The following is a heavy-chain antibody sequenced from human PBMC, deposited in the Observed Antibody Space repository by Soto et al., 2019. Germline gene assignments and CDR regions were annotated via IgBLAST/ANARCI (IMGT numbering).Heavy chain of an antibody. CDR3: DRVPDY. V-gene: IGHV4-30-2*01. CDR2: MYHSGST. CDR1: GGSISSGGYS. J-gene: IGHJ4*02. Sequence: QLQLQESGSGLVTPSQTLSLTCAVSGGSISSGGYSWSWIRQPPGKGLEWIGYMYHSGSTYYHQSLKSRVPISIDRSKNQFSLKLSSVTAADTAVYYCDRVPDYRGQGILVTVSS. D-gene: IGHD2-2*01.